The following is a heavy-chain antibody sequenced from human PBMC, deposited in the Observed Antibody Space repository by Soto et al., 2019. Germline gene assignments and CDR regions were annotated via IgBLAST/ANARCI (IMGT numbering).Heavy chain of an antibody. CDR3: ASQRGARYIAARPLDY. Sequence: ASVKVSCKASGYTFTSYYMHWVRQAPGQGLEWMGIINPSGGSTSYAQKFQGRVTMTRDTSTSTVYMELSSLRSEDTAVYYCASQRGARYIAARPLDYWGQGTLVNVS. D-gene: IGHD6-6*01. CDR2: INPSGGST. V-gene: IGHV1-46*01. CDR1: GYTFTSYY. J-gene: IGHJ4*02.